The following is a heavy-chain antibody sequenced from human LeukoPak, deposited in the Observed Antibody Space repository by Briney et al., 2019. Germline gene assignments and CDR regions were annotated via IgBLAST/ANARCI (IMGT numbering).Heavy chain of an antibody. Sequence: GGSLRLSCAASGFPFSSYWMSWVRQAPGKGLEWVANIKQDGSEKYYVDSVKGRFTISRDNAKNSLYLQMNSLRAEDTAVYYCAREGYYYDSSGYENWFDPWGQGTLVTVSS. D-gene: IGHD3-22*01. J-gene: IGHJ5*02. CDR1: GFPFSSYW. CDR3: AREGYYYDSSGYENWFDP. CDR2: IKQDGSEK. V-gene: IGHV3-7*01.